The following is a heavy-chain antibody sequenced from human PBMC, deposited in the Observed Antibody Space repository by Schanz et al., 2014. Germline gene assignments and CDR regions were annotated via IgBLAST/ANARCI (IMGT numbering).Heavy chain of an antibody. CDR1: GYTFTGYH. J-gene: IGHJ4*02. Sequence: QVQLVQSGAEVKKPGASVKVSCKASGYTFTGYHMHWVRQAPGQGLEWMGRINPNSGAANYAQKFQGRVTLTRDTSRSTAYMELSRLTSDDTAVYYCARTLTYAAGKFDYWGQGTLVTVSS. CDR2: INPNSGAA. D-gene: IGHD2-8*01. CDR3: ARTLTYAAGKFDY. V-gene: IGHV1-2*06.